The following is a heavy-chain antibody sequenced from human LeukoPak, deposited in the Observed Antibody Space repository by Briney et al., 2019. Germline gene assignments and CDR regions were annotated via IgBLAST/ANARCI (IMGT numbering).Heavy chain of an antibody. D-gene: IGHD1-26*01. CDR3: ARPGVGADTFDH. CDR1: GGSISSSSYY. Sequence: PSETLSLTCTVSGGSISSSSYYWGWIRQPPGKGLEWIGSIYYSGSTYYNPSLKSRVTISVDTSKNQFSLKLSSVTAADTAVYYCARPGVGADTFDHWGQGTLVTVSS. CDR2: IYYSGST. V-gene: IGHV4-39*01. J-gene: IGHJ4*02.